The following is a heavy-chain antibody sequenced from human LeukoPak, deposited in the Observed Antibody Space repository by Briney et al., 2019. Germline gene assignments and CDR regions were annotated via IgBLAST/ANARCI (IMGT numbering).Heavy chain of an antibody. CDR2: INHGGST. V-gene: IGHV4-34*01. J-gene: IGHJ6*01. Sequence: SETLSLTCAVYGGSFSGYYWSWIRQPPGKGLEWIGEINHGGSTNYNPSLKSRVTMSLDTSKNQFSLKLSSVTAADTAVYYCARGIQLERHSGMDVWGKGTTVTVSS. CDR1: GGSFSGYY. CDR3: ARGIQLERHSGMDV. D-gene: IGHD1-1*01.